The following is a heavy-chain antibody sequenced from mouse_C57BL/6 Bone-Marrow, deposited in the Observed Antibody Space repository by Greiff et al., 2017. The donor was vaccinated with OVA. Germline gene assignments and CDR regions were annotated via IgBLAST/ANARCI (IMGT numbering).Heavy chain of an antibody. J-gene: IGHJ3*01. CDR3: ARHESNFPFAY. CDR1: GFSLTSYG. Sequence: VQLQESGPGLVAPSQSLSITCTVSGFSLTSYGVHWVRQPPGQGLEWLVVIWSDGSTTYTSALKSSLSIRKDNSKSQVFLQMNRLQTYDTAMYYCARHESNFPFAYWGQGTLVTVSA. V-gene: IGHV2-6-1*01. D-gene: IGHD2-5*01. CDR2: IWSDGST.